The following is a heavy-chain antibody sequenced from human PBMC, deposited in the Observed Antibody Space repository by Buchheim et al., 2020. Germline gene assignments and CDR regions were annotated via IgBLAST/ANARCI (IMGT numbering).Heavy chain of an antibody. D-gene: IGHD6-13*01. V-gene: IGHV4-59*08. CDR1: GGSISSYY. CDR2: IYYSGSP. Sequence: QVQLQESGPGLVKPSETLSLTCTVSGGSISSYYWSWIRQPPGKGLEWIGYIYYSGSPNYNTSLKSRVTISVDTSKNQFSLKLSSVTAADTAVDYWARSGSSWYFSSLGFDYWGQGTL. CDR3: ARSGSSWYFSSLGFDY. J-gene: IGHJ4*02.